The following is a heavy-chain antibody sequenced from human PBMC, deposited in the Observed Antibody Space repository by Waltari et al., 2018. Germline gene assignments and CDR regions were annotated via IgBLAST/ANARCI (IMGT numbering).Heavy chain of an antibody. Sequence: QVQLVQSGAEVKKPGSSVKVSCKASGGTFSSYAISWVRKAPGQGLEWLGVIIPISGTANYAQKVQGRVTITADESTSTAYMELSSLRSEDTAVYYCARDIAAAGGVYYFDYWGQGTLVTVSS. CDR2: IIPISGTA. CDR3: ARDIAAAGGVYYFDY. V-gene: IGHV1-69*01. CDR1: GGTFSSYA. D-gene: IGHD6-13*01. J-gene: IGHJ4*02.